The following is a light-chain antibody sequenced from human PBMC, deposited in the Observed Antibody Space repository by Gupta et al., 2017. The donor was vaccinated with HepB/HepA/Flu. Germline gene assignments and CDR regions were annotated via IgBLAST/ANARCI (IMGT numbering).Light chain of an antibody. CDR1: QSLLHSDGDTY. J-gene: IGKJ1*01. CDR2: EVS. CDR3: MKQAKHWPET. Sequence: VVPPPPLSLSITPVEQASMSCRSSQSLLHSDGDTYLYWFLQKARPDSTILIYEVSNRFYGGPARGMGSGSGTACTLKISRVEAEDYVVDYCMKQAKHWPETFGQGTKVEIK. V-gene: IGKV2D-26*03.